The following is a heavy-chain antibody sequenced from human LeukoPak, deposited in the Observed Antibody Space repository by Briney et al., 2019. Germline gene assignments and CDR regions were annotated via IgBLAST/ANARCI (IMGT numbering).Heavy chain of an antibody. CDR3: ARFVYGDYVGLFDY. CDR1: GGSISSYY. V-gene: IGHV4-59*01. CDR2: IYYSGST. Sequence: SETLSLTRTVSGGSISSYYWSWIRQPPGKGLEWIGYIYYSGSTNYNPSLKSRVTISVDTSKNQFSLKLSSVTAADTAVYYCARFVYGDYVGLFDYWGQGTLVTVSS. J-gene: IGHJ4*02. D-gene: IGHD4-17*01.